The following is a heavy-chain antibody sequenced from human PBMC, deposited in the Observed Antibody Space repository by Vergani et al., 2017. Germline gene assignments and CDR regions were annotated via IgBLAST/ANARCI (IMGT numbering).Heavy chain of an antibody. D-gene: IGHD3-22*01. CDR3: ARLSYDTTPYLQGGYDC. J-gene: IGHJ4*02. V-gene: IGHV3-23*01. CDR1: GFTFSACP. Sequence: EVQLLQSGGGVIQPGGSVRLSCAASGFTFSACPMTWVRQAPGRGLEWVSAISARYPSTYYADSVKGRFTISRDNSKNMLYLQMNCLRAEDTALYYCARLSYDTTPYLQGGYDCWVQGTLVSVSS. CDR2: ISARYPST.